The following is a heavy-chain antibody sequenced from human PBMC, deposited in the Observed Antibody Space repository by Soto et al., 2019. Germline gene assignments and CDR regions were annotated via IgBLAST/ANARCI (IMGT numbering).Heavy chain of an antibody. D-gene: IGHD3-16*01. CDR2: IYWDDDR. V-gene: IGHV2-5*02. J-gene: IGHJ3*02. Sequence: SGPTLVNPTQTLTLTCSFSGFSLISSIVCVAWIRQPPGKALEWLAIIYWDDDRRYSPSLKTRLAITKDTSKNQVVLTMTNLDPGDTATYYCAHIMITWGGVSALDAFDMWGQGTMVTVSS. CDR3: AHIMITWGGVSALDAFDM. CDR1: GFSLISSIVC.